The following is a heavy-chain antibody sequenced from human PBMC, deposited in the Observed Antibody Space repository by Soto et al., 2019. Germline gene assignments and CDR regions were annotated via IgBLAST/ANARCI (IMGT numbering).Heavy chain of an antibody. CDR2: IYYSGST. CDR1: GGSFSGYY. J-gene: IGHJ6*02. V-gene: IGHV4-59*01. Sequence: SETLSLTCAVYGGSFSGYYWSWIRQPPGKGLEWIGYIYYSGSTNYNPSLKSRVTISVDTSKNQFSLKLSSVTAADTAVYYCARDAYYDILTGAPYYYYGMDVWGQGTTVT. D-gene: IGHD3-9*01. CDR3: ARDAYYDILTGAPYYYYGMDV.